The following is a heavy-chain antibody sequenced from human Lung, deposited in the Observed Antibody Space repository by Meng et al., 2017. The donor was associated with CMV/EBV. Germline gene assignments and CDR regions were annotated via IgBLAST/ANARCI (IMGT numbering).Heavy chain of an antibody. CDR1: GFSFRNHN. Sequence: ASGFSFRNHNMNWVRQAPGKGLEWVASITGSSAHRYYADSLKGRFTVSRDNAKNSLYLQIHSLRADDTAVYYCARDFDWNEGLGLDVWGQGTTVTVSS. CDR2: ITGSSAHR. J-gene: IGHJ6*02. V-gene: IGHV3-21*06. CDR3: ARDFDWNEGLGLDV. D-gene: IGHD1-1*01.